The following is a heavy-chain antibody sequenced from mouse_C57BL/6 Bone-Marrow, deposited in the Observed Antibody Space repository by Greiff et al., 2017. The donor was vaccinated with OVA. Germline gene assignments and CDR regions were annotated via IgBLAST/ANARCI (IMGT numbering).Heavy chain of an antibody. J-gene: IGHJ4*01. CDR2: ISSGSSTI. CDR1: GFTFSDYG. V-gene: IGHV5-17*01. D-gene: IGHD2-12*01. Sequence: DVMLVESGGGLVKPGGSLKLSCAASGFTFSDYGMHWVRQAPEKGLEWVAYISSGSSTIYYADTVKGRFTISRDNAKNTLFLQMTSLRSEDTAMYYSPRQGNYYAMDYWGQGTAVTVSS. CDR3: PRQGNYYAMDY.